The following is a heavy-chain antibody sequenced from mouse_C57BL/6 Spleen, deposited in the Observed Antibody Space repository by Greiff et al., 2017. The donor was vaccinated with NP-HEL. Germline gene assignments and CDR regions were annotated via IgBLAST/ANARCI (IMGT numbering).Heavy chain of an antibody. D-gene: IGHD1-1*01. V-gene: IGHV1-82*01. Sequence: QVQLQQSGPELVKPGASVKISCKASGYAFSSSWMNWVKQRPGKGIEWIGRIYPGDGDTNYNGKFKGKATLTADKSSSTAYMQLSSLTSEDSAVYFCECPYYYGSSPSFDYWGQGTTLTVSS. CDR2: IYPGDGDT. J-gene: IGHJ2*01. CDR3: ECPYYYGSSPSFDY. CDR1: GYAFSSSW.